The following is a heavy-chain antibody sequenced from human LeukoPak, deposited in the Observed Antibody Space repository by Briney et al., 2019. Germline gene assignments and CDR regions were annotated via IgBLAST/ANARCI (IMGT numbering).Heavy chain of an antibody. CDR2: IISGSTI. Sequence: GGSLRLSCAASGFTFSSYEMNWVRQAPGKGLEWVSYIISGSTIYYADSVKGRFTISRDNAKNSLYLQMNSLRAEDTAIYYCARDRGEGLFVYWGQGTLVTVSS. CDR1: GFTFSSYE. J-gene: IGHJ4*02. V-gene: IGHV3-48*03. D-gene: IGHD2-21*01. CDR3: ARDRGEGLFVY.